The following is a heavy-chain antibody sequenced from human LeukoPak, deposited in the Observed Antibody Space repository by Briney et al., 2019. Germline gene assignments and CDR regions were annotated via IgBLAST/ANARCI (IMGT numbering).Heavy chain of an antibody. CDR2: IIPIFGTA. J-gene: IGHJ4*02. CDR3: AIYDSRLGTHDY. Sequence: SVKVSCKASGGTFSSYAISWVRQAPGQGLEWMGGIIPIFGTANYAQKFQGRVTITADESTSTAYMELSSLRSEDTAVYCCAIYDSRLGTHDYWGQGTLVTVSS. CDR1: GGTFSSYA. V-gene: IGHV1-69*13. D-gene: IGHD3-22*01.